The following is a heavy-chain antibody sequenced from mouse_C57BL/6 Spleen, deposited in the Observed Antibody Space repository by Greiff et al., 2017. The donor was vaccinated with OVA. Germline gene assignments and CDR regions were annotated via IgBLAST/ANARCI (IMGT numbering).Heavy chain of an antibody. D-gene: IGHD2-2*01. Sequence: DVQLQESGPGLVKPSQSLSLTCSVTGYSITSGYYWNWIRQFPGNKLEWMGYISYDGSNNYNPSLKNRISITRDTSKNQFFLKLNSVTTEDTATYYCARYGYDDYFDYWGQGTTLTVSS. CDR2: ISYDGSN. J-gene: IGHJ2*01. CDR3: ARYGYDDYFDY. CDR1: GYSITSGYY. V-gene: IGHV3-6*01.